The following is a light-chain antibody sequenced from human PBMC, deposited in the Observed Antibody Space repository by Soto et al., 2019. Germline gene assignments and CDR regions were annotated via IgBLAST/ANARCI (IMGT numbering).Light chain of an antibody. J-gene: IGKJ4*01. CDR1: ENIENR. CDR3: QQYDDWPLT. V-gene: IGKV3-15*01. Sequence: EKVMTQSPAILSVSPGERATLSCRASENIENRLAWYQQKPGQGPRLLIYDAFTRATDIPARFSGSASGTEFTLTISSLQSEDSAFYYCQQYDDWPLTLGGGTKVEIK. CDR2: DAF.